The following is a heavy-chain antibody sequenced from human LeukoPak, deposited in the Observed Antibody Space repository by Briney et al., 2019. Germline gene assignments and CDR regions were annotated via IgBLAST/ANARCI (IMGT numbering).Heavy chain of an antibody. Sequence: PGGSLRLSCAASGFTFSSYAMGWVRQAPGKGLEWVSTISNSGGSTYYADSVKGRFTISRDNSKNTLYLQMNSLRAEDTAIYYCAKAGPRKDYEVDYWGQGTLVTVSS. D-gene: IGHD4-17*01. CDR3: AKAGPRKDYEVDY. J-gene: IGHJ4*02. CDR1: GFTFSSYA. CDR2: ISNSGGST. V-gene: IGHV3-23*01.